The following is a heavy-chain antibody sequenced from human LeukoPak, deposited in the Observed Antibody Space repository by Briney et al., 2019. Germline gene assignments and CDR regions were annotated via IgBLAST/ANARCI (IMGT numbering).Heavy chain of an antibody. Sequence: ASVKVSCKASGYTFTSYAMNWVRQAPGQGLEWMGWINTNTGNPTYAQGFTGRFVFSLDTSVSTAYLQICSLKAEDTAVCYCAREYCSGGSCYSMFDPWGQGTLVTVSS. J-gene: IGHJ5*02. D-gene: IGHD2-15*01. CDR1: GYTFTSYA. CDR3: AREYCSGGSCYSMFDP. V-gene: IGHV7-4-1*01. CDR2: INTNTGNP.